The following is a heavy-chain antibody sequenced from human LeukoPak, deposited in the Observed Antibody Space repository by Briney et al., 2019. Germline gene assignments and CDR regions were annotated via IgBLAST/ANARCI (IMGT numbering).Heavy chain of an antibody. V-gene: IGHV3-64D*09. Sequence: GGSLRLSCSASGFTFSAYAMYWVRQAPGKGLEYVAGISSNGGSTYYADSVKGRFTISRDNSKNTLYLQMSSLRAEDTALYYCVKITSVTGGDCWGQGTRLTASS. J-gene: IGHJ4*02. CDR2: ISSNGGST. CDR3: VKITSVTGGDC. D-gene: IGHD1-1*01. CDR1: GFTFSAYA.